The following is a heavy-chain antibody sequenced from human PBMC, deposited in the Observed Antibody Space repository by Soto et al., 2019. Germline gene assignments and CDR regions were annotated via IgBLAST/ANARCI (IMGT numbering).Heavy chain of an antibody. CDR3: ARGSGIAAAGTDYYYGMDV. CDR2: MNPNSGNT. V-gene: IGHV1-8*01. Sequence: ASVKVSCKASGYTFTSYDINWVRQATGQGLEWMGWMNPNSGNTGYAQKFQGRVTMTRNTSISTAYMELSSLRSEDTAVYYCARGSGIAAAGTDYYYGMDVWGQGTTVTVSS. CDR1: GYTFTSYD. D-gene: IGHD6-13*01. J-gene: IGHJ6*02.